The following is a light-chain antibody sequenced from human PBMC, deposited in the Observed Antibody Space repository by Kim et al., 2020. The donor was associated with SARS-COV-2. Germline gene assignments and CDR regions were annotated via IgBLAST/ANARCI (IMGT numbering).Light chain of an antibody. Sequence: SASVGERVTITCRASQAIANYVAWYQQKPGEVPKLLIYAASTLQPGIQSRFSGSGSGTDFTLTISTLQPEDVANYYCKKYNTAPWTFGQGTKLEI. J-gene: IGKJ1*01. V-gene: IGKV1-27*01. CDR2: AAS. CDR1: QAIANY. CDR3: KKYNTAPWT.